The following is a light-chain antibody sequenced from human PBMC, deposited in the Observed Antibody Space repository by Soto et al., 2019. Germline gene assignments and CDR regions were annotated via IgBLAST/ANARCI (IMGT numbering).Light chain of an antibody. J-gene: IGLJ1*01. Sequence: QSALTQPASVSGSPGQPITISCTGTSSDVGSFDSVAWYQHNPGKAPKLMIYDVSNRPSGVSSRFSGSKSGNTASLSISGLQTEDEANYYCSSFTTSSTLVLGTGNKRTVL. CDR2: DVS. CDR3: SSFTTSSTLV. V-gene: IGLV2-14*01. CDR1: SSDVGSFDS.